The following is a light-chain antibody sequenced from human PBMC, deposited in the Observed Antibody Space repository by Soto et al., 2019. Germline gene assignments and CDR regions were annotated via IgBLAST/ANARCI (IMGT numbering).Light chain of an antibody. J-gene: IGKJ4*01. CDR3: QQYGRSPLT. V-gene: IGKV3-20*01. CDR2: GAS. Sequence: EVVLTQSPVTLSVSPGETATLSCRASQIVHINLAWYQQKPGQAPRLLIYGASSRATGIPDRFSGSGSGTDFTLTISRLEPEDFAVYYCQQYGRSPLTFGGGTKVDIK. CDR1: QIVHIN.